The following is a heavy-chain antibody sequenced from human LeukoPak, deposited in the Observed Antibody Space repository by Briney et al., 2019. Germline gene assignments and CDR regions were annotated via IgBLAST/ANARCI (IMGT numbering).Heavy chain of an antibody. CDR1: GYTFTSYY. D-gene: IGHD5-12*01. CDR3: ASSGYSGYGPFDY. V-gene: IGHV1-46*01. CDR2: INPSAGST. J-gene: IGHJ4*02. Sequence: ASVKVSCKASGYTFTSYYMHWVRQAPGQGLEWMGIINPSAGSTSYAQKFQGRVTMTRDTSTSTVYMELSSLRSEDTAVYYCASSGYSGYGPFDYWGQGTLVTVSS.